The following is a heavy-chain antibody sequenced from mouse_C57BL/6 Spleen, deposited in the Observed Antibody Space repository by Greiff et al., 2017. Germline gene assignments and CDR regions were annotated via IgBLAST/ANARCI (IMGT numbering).Heavy chain of an antibody. V-gene: IGHV1-81*01. Sequence: VKLMESGAELARPGASVKLSCKASGYTFTSYGISWVKQRTGQGLEWIGEIYPRSGNTYYNEKFKGKATLTADKSSSTAYMELRSLTSEDSAVYFCARYGYYEAYYFGYWGQGTTLTVSS. CDR2: IYPRSGNT. D-gene: IGHD2-3*01. CDR3: ARYGYYEAYYFGY. CDR1: GYTFTSYG. J-gene: IGHJ2*01.